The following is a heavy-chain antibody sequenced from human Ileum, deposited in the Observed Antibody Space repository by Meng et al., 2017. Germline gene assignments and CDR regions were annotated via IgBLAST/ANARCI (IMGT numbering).Heavy chain of an antibody. J-gene: IGHJ5*02. D-gene: IGHD6-6*01. CDR2: IYWDDEY. CDR3: VHRLVAAQHWFDP. Sequence: QITLKESGPTLVEPTETLTLTCTFSGFSLNTVGVGVGWIRQPPGKALEWLALIYWDDEYRYSPSLRSRLTITKDTSRNQVALRMTNVAPVDAGTYYCVHRLVAAQHWFDPWGQGTLVTVSS. CDR1: GFSLNTVGVG. V-gene: IGHV2-5*02.